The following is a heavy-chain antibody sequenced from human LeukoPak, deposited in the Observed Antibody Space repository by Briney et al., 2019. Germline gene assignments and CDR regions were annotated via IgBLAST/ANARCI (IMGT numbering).Heavy chain of an antibody. Sequence: GGSLRLSCAASGFTFSSYEMNWVRQAPGKGLEWVSYISSSGSTIYYADSVKGRFTISRDNSKNTLYLQMNSLRAEDTAVYYCAREYYDFWSGYPNNWFDPWGQGTLVTVSS. CDR3: AREYYDFWSGYPNNWFDP. CDR1: GFTFSSYE. CDR2: ISSSGSTI. D-gene: IGHD3-3*01. V-gene: IGHV3-48*03. J-gene: IGHJ5*02.